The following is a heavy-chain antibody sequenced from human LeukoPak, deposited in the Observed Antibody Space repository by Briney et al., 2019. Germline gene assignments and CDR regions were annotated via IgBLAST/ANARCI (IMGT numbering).Heavy chain of an antibody. J-gene: IGHJ4*02. Sequence: PSETLSLTCTVSGGSFGSSSYYWGWIRQPPGRGLEWIASIYYSGSTYYNPSLKSRVTISIDTSRSQFSLKLSSVTAADTAVYYCASRGYSYGYYFDYWGQGTLVTVSS. CDR1: GGSFGSSSYY. CDR2: IYYSGST. D-gene: IGHD5-18*01. V-gene: IGHV4-39*01. CDR3: ASRGYSYGYYFDY.